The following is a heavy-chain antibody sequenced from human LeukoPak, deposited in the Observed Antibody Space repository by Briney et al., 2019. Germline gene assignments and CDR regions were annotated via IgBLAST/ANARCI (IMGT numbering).Heavy chain of an antibody. CDR1: GYTFTGYY. J-gene: IGHJ4*02. Sequence: ASVKVSCKASGYTFTGYYMHWVRQAPGQGLEWMGWINPNSGGTNYAQKFQGRVTMTRDTSISTAYMELSRLRSDDTAVYYCARLLCGGDCYSLPGLDYWGQGTLVTVSP. CDR2: INPNSGGT. V-gene: IGHV1-2*02. D-gene: IGHD2-21*02. CDR3: ARLLCGGDCYSLPGLDY.